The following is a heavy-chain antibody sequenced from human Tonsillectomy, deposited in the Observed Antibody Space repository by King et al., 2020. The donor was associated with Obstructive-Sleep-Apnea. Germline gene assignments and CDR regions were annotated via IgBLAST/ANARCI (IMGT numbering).Heavy chain of an antibody. V-gene: IGHV4-34*01. Sequence: VQLQQWGAGLLKPSETLSLTCAVYGGSFSDYYWSWIRQPPGEGLEWVGEINHSGSTNYNPSLKSRVTISADTSKNQFPLKLTSVTAADTAVYCCARGPGPTLFDPWGQGTLVTVSS. CDR2: INHSGST. CDR3: ARGPGPTLFDP. CDR1: GGSFSDYY. J-gene: IGHJ5*02.